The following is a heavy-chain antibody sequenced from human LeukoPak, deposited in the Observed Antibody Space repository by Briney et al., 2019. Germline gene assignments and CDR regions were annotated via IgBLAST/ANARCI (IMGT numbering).Heavy chain of an antibody. J-gene: IGHJ6*03. CDR2: INPKTGGT. CDR1: GYTFTGFF. CDR3: ARGREILVVPFYYYIDV. V-gene: IGHV1-2*02. Sequence: GASVKVSCKTSGYTFTGFFIHWVRLAPGQGLEWMGWINPKTGGTNYGQKFHGRVTMTRDTSVSTVYMELRSLRYDDTAVYYCARGREILVVPFYYYIDVWGRGTTVTVSS. D-gene: IGHD2-2*01.